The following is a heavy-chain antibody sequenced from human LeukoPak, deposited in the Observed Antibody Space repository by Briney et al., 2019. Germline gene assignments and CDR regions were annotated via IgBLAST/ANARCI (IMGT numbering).Heavy chain of an antibody. V-gene: IGHV1-2*02. J-gene: IGHJ4*02. CDR1: GYTFTDHF. CDR3: ARDYSLNDFDY. Sequence: ASVKASCKSSGYTFTDHFIHWVRQAPGQGLEWVGEINPYNGYTKYAWRLQGRVTMTRDTSISTAFMEVSRLTSDDTAAYYCARDYSLNDFDYWGQGTLVTVAS. CDR2: INPYNGYT. D-gene: IGHD1-1*01.